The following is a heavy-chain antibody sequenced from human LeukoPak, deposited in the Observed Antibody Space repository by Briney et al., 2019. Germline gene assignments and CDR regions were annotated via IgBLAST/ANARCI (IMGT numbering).Heavy chain of an antibody. J-gene: IGHJ4*02. V-gene: IGHV4-39*07. CDR1: GGSISSSSYY. D-gene: IGHD3-3*02. CDR2: IYYSGST. CDR3: ARAVGYIFFSN. Sequence: PSETLSLTCTVSGGSISSSSYYWGWIRQPPGKGLEWIGSIYYSGSTYYNPSLKSRVTISVDTSKNQFSLKLSSVTAADTAVYYCARAVGYIFFSNWGQGTLVTVSS.